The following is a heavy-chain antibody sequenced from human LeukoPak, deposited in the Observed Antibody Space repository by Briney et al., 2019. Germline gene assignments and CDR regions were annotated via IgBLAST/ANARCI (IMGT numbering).Heavy chain of an antibody. V-gene: IGHV1-2*02. CDR1: GYTFTGYN. J-gene: IGHJ4*02. D-gene: IGHD3-10*01. Sequence: ASVKVSCKASGYTFTGYNMHWVRQAPGQGLEWMGLINPNSGGTNYAQKFRGRVTMTRDTSINTAYMELSKLTSDDTAVYYCASVHYGDWGQGTLVTVSS. CDR2: INPNSGGT. CDR3: ASVHYGD.